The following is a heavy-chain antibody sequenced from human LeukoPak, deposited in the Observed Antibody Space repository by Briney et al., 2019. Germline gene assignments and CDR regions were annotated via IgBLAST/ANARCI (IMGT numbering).Heavy chain of an antibody. Sequence: ASVKVSCKASGYTFTGYYMHWVRQAPGQGLEWTGWINPNSGGTNYAQKFQGRVTMTRDTSISTAYMELSRLRSDDTAVYYCARDKGSHCSSTSCPIDYWGQGTLVTVSS. D-gene: IGHD2-2*01. CDR3: ARDKGSHCSSTSCPIDY. J-gene: IGHJ4*02. V-gene: IGHV1-2*02. CDR1: GYTFTGYY. CDR2: INPNSGGT.